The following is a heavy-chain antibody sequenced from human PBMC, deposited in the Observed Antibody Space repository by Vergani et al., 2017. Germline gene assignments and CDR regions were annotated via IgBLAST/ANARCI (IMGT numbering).Heavy chain of an antibody. Sequence: EVQLVESGGGLVKPGGSLRLSCAASGFTFSSYSMNWVRQAPGKGLEWVSSISSSSSYIYYADSVKGRFTISRDNAKNSLYLQMNSLRAEDTAVYYCARDYYDFWSGYYTDDAFDTWGQGTMVTVSS. D-gene: IGHD3-3*01. V-gene: IGHV3-21*01. CDR2: ISSSSSYI. J-gene: IGHJ3*02. CDR3: ARDYYDFWSGYYTDDAFDT. CDR1: GFTFSSYS.